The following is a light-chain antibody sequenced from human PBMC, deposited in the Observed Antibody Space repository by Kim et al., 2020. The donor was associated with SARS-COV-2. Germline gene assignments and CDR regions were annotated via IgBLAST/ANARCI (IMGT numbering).Light chain of an antibody. J-gene: IGLJ3*02. CDR2: EDN. CDR1: SGSIPSNY. V-gene: IGLV6-57*03. CDR3: QSYDSSNWV. Sequence: GETIANTCPRSSGSIPSNYVQWYQQRPGSAPTTVIYEDNQRPSGVPDRFSGSIDSSSNSASLTISGLKTEDEADYYCQSYDSSNWVFGGGTQLTVL.